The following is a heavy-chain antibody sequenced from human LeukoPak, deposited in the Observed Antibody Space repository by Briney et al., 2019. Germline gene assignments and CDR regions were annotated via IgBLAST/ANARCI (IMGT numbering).Heavy chain of an antibody. CDR3: ARTVGGIKEFDS. CDR2: IHTSGSA. D-gene: IGHD3-16*01. CDR1: GGSISSGDFY. Sequence: SPSETLSLTCTVSGGSISSGDFYWNWIRQPAGKTLEWIGRIHTSGSAHYNPSLKNRVTISLDTSKKQFYLSLYSVTAAGMAVYFCARTVGGIKEFDSWGQGTLVTVSS. V-gene: IGHV4-61*02. J-gene: IGHJ4*02.